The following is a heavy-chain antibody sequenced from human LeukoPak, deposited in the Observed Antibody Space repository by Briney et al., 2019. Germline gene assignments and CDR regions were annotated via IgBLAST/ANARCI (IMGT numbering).Heavy chain of an antibody. D-gene: IGHD3-3*01. CDR2: IYYSGST. J-gene: IGHJ5*02. V-gene: IGHV4-59*01. Sequence: SETLSLTCAVYGGSISSYYWSWIRQPPGKGLEWIGYIYYSGSTNYNPSLKSRVTISVDTSKNQFSLKLSSVTAADTAVYYCAREVRYDFWSGSKNWFDPWGQGTLVTVSS. CDR3: AREVRYDFWSGSKNWFDP. CDR1: GGSISSYY.